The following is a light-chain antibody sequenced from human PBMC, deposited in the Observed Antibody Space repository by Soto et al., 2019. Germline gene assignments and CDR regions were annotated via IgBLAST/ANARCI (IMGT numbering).Light chain of an antibody. Sequence: EIVLTQSPATLSLSPGERATLACRASQSVGTSLAWYQQKSGQAPRLLFYESSNRATYIPARFSASGSGTDLTLTISGLEPEDFAVYYCQQRGVWPLTFGGGTKVDIX. CDR3: QQRGVWPLT. J-gene: IGKJ4*01. V-gene: IGKV3-11*01. CDR2: ESS. CDR1: QSVGTS.